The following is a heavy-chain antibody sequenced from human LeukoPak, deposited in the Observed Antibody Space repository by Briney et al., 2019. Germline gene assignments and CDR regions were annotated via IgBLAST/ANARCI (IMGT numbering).Heavy chain of an antibody. CDR2: ISGSGGSA. V-gene: IGHV3-23*01. Sequence: PGGSLRLSCAASGFTFSSYAMSWVRQAPGKGLEWVSGISGSGGSAYHADSVRGRLTVSRDNSKNTLYLQMNSLRAEDTAVYYCAKDASGDLSSFDYWGQGTLVTVSS. J-gene: IGHJ4*02. CDR1: GFTFSSYA. D-gene: IGHD2-21*02. CDR3: AKDASGDLSSFDY.